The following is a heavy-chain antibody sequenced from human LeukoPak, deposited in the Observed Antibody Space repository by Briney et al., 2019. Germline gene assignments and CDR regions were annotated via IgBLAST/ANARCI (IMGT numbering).Heavy chain of an antibody. Sequence: QPGGSLRLSCAASGFTFSSYGMHWVRQAPGKGLEWVAVIWYDGSNKYYADSVKGRFTISRDNAKNSLYLQMNSLRAEDTAVYYCAREFRGAYPYLYYGMDVWGQGTTVTVSS. CDR1: GFTFSSYG. CDR2: IWYDGSNK. D-gene: IGHD3-10*01. CDR3: AREFRGAYPYLYYGMDV. J-gene: IGHJ6*02. V-gene: IGHV3-33*01.